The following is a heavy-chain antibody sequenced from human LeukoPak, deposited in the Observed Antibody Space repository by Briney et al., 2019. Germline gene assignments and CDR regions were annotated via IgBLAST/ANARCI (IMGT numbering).Heavy chain of an antibody. J-gene: IGHJ4*02. CDR1: GFTFSSYG. V-gene: IGHV3-30*18. D-gene: IGHD6-13*01. CDR3: AKGSWDLPSSSSRLFDY. Sequence: GRSLRLSCAASGFTFSSYGMHWVRQAPGKGLEWVAVISYDGSNKYYADSVKGRFTISRDNSKNTLYLQMNSLRAEDTAVYYCAKGSWDLPSSSSRLFDYWGQGTLVTVSS. CDR2: ISYDGSNK.